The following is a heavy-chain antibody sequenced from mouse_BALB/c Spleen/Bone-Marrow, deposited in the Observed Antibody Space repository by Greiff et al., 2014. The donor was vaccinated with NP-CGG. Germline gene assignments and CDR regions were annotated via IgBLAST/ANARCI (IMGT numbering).Heavy chain of an antibody. Sequence: VQLQQSGGGLVQPGGSRKLSCAVAGFTFSSFGMHWVRQAPVKGLEWVAFISSGSTNIYYADTVKGRFTISRDNPKNILFLQMTSLRSEDTAMYYCGTDYGYSMDYWGQGTSVTVSS. D-gene: IGHD1-1*01. J-gene: IGHJ4*01. V-gene: IGHV5-17*02. CDR1: GFTFSSFG. CDR3: GTDYGYSMDY. CDR2: ISSGSTNI.